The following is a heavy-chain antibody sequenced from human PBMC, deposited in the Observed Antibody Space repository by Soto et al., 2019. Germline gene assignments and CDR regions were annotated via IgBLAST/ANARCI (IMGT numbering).Heavy chain of an antibody. CDR1: GGSISSYY. CDR3: ARTALGWFDP. Sequence: SETLSLTCTVSGGSISSYYWSWIRQPPGKGLEWIGYIFYSGRSGSTNYNPSLKSRVIISVDTSKNQFSLKMSSVTAADTAVYYCARTALGWFDPWGQGTLVTVSS. J-gene: IGHJ5*02. D-gene: IGHD2-21*02. V-gene: IGHV4-59*01. CDR2: IFYSGRSGST.